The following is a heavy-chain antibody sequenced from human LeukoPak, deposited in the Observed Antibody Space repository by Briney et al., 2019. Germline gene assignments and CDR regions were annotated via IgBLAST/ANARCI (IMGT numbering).Heavy chain of an antibody. CDR1: GFTFSSYD. D-gene: IGHD4-17*01. CDR3: AKRNDYGDYGANDAFDI. V-gene: IGHV3-30*18. Sequence: GGSLRLSCAASGFTFSSYDMPWVRQAPGKGLEWVAGISYDGSNKDYADSVKGRFTISRDNSENTLYLQMNSLRVEDTAVYYCAKRNDYGDYGANDAFDIWGQGTMVTVSS. CDR2: ISYDGSNK. J-gene: IGHJ3*02.